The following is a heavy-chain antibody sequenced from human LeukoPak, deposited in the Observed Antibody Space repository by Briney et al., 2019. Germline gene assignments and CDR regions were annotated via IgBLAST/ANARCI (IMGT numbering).Heavy chain of an antibody. CDR3: ARLKDDVTKLDY. Sequence: GGSLRLPCALSGFTFGRYWMRWVRQAPGGGREWVASINQGGSRLHYLDSVTGRFIISRDDAQNSLFLQMTRLRVDDTAVYYCARLKDDVTKLDYWGQGTLVSVSS. CDR2: INQGGSRL. J-gene: IGHJ4*02. CDR1: GFTFGRYW. D-gene: IGHD2-8*01. V-gene: IGHV3-7*01.